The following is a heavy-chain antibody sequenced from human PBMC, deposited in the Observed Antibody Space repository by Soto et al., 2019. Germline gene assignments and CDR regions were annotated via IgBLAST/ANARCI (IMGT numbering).Heavy chain of an antibody. D-gene: IGHD2-15*01. CDR3: ASGVVVVAALDY. Sequence: QVQLQESGPGLVKPSQTLSLTCTVSGGSISSGGYYWSWIRQHPGKGLEWIGYIYYSGSTYYNPSLKRRVTMSVDTSKNQFSLKLSSVTAADTAVYYCASGVVVVAALDYWGQGTLVTVSS. V-gene: IGHV4-31*03. J-gene: IGHJ4*02. CDR2: IYYSGST. CDR1: GGSISSGGYY.